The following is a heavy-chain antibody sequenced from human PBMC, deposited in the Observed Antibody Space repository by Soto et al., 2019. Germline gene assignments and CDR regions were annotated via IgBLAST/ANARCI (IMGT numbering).Heavy chain of an antibody. CDR2: ISSSGGST. Sequence: GGSLRLSCSVSGFNFSNSAMHCVRQAPGKGLEYVSAISSSGGSTYYADSVTGRFTISRDSSENTLYLKMNSLRAEDTAVFYCERDFDTSIDYWAYYVMAVWAQGITAPVS. CDR1: GFNFSNSA. CDR3: ERDFDTSIDYWAYYVMAV. V-gene: IGHV3-64*04. J-gene: IGHJ6*02. D-gene: IGHD2-2*01.